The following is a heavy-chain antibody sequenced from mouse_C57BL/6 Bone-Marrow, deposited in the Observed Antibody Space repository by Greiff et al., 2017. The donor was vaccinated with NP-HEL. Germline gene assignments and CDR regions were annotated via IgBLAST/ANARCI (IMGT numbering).Heavy chain of an antibody. CDR1: GFNIKDDY. D-gene: IGHD1-1*02. J-gene: IGHJ2*01. CDR2: IDPENGDT. CDR3: TTKTDYGD. Sequence: VQLQQSGAELVRPGASVKLSCTASGFNIKDDYMHWVKQRPEKGLEWIGWIDPENGDTEYASKFQGKATITADTSSNTAYLQLSSLTSEDTAVYYCTTKTDYGDWGQVTTLTVSS. V-gene: IGHV14-4*01.